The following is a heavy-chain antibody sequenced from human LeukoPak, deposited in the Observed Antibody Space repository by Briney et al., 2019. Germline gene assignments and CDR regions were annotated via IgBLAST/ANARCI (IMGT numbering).Heavy chain of an antibody. CDR3: ATFGVRGPYYGMDV. CDR2: ISGSGGST. D-gene: IGHD3-10*01. Sequence: PGGSLRLSCSASGFTFSSYAMSWVRQAPGKGLEWVSAISGSGGSTYYADSVKGRFTISRDNSKNTLYLQMNSLRAEDTAVYYCATFGVRGPYYGMDVWGQGTTVTVSS. J-gene: IGHJ6*02. V-gene: IGHV3-23*01. CDR1: GFTFSSYA.